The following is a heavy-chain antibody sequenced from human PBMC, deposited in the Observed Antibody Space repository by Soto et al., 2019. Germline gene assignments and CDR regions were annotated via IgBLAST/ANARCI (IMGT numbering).Heavy chain of an antibody. J-gene: IGHJ6*02. Sequence: GGSLRLSCAASGFTVSSNYMSWVRQAPGKGLEWVSVIYSCGSTYYADSVKGRFTISRDNSKNTLYLQMNSLRAEDTAVYYCARDRRVCSSTSAYYYGMDVWGQGTTVTVSS. CDR2: IYSCGST. CDR3: ARDRRVCSSTSAYYYGMDV. V-gene: IGHV3-66*03. CDR1: GFTVSSNY. D-gene: IGHD2-2*01.